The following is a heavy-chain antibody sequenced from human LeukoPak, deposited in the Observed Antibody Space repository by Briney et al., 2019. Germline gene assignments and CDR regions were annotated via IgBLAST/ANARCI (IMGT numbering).Heavy chain of an antibody. V-gene: IGHV3-30-3*01. Sequence: GGSLRLSCAASGFTFSSYAMHWVRQAPGKGLEWVAVISYDGSNKYYADSVKGRFTISRDNSKNTLYLQMNSLRAEDTAVYYCARAYDILTGYYPFWGQGTLVTVSS. CDR2: ISYDGSNK. D-gene: IGHD3-9*01. J-gene: IGHJ4*02. CDR3: ARAYDILTGYYPF. CDR1: GFTFSSYA.